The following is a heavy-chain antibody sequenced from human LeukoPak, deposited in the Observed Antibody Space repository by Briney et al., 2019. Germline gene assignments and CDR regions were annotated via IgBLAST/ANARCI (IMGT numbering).Heavy chain of an antibody. J-gene: IGHJ3*01. D-gene: IGHD4-17*01. V-gene: IGHV3-15*07. CDR2: IKSKTDGGTS. Sequence: PGGSLRLSCAASDFTFSSAWMSWVRQAPGKGLEWVGRIKSKTDGGTSDLAAPVKGKFFISRDDSKDTMYLQMNSLKNEDTAMYYCVTGRTPDYGDYRGALDFWAQGTMVTVSS. CDR3: VTGRTPDYGDYRGALDF. CDR1: DFTFSSAW.